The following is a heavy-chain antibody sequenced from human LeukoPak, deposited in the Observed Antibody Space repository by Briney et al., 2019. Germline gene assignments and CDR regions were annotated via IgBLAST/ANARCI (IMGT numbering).Heavy chain of an antibody. V-gene: IGHV3-7*03. CDR1: GFTFSNFW. CDR3: ASGSGDRYYYYYYGMDV. J-gene: IGHJ6*02. D-gene: IGHD7-27*01. Sequence: GGSLRLSCAASGFTFSNFWMGWVRQAPGKGLEWVASIKYDESEKHYVDSVKGRFTISRDNAKNSLYLQMNSLRGVDTAVYYCASGSGDRYYYYYYGMDVWGQGTTVTVSS. CDR2: IKYDESEK.